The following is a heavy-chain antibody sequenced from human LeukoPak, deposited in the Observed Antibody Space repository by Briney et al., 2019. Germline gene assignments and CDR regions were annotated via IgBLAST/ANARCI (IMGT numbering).Heavy chain of an antibody. CDR1: GFTFSSYA. J-gene: IGHJ4*02. CDR2: ISGSGGST. CDR3: AKDMIVVVATAREYFDY. D-gene: IGHD2-15*01. V-gene: IGHV3-23*01. Sequence: GGSLRLSCVVSGFTFSSYAMNWVRQAPGKGLEWVSGISGSGGSTYYAGSVKGRFTISRDNSKNTVYLQMNRLRAEDTALYYCAKDMIVVVATAREYFDYWGQGALVTVSS.